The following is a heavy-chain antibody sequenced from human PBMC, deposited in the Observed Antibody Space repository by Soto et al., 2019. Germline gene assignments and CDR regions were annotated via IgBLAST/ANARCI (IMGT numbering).Heavy chain of an antibody. J-gene: IGHJ4*02. CDR1: GFTFDDFT. Sequence: EVQLVESGGVVVQPGGSLRLSCAASGFTFDDFTMHWVRQAPGKGLEWVSFITWDGIVSYYADSVKGRFTISRDNSKNSQYLQMNSLRSEDTALYYCARDLGRREVHTYFSHWCQGTLVTVSS. D-gene: IGHD7-27*01. CDR2: ITWDGIVS. V-gene: IGHV3-43*01. CDR3: ARDLGRREVHTYFSH.